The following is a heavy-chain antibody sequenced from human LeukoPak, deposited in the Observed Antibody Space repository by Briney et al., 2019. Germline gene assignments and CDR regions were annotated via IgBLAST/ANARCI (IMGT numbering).Heavy chain of an antibody. CDR2: IYYSGST. CDR3: ARTIAVAGSFDY. V-gene: IGHV4-59*01. Sequence: SETLSLTCTVSGGSISSYYWSWIRQPPGKGLEWIGYIYYSGSTNYNPSLKSRVTISVDTSKNQFSLKLSSVTAADTAVYYCARTIAVAGSFDYWGQGTLVTVSS. CDR1: GGSISSYY. D-gene: IGHD6-19*01. J-gene: IGHJ4*02.